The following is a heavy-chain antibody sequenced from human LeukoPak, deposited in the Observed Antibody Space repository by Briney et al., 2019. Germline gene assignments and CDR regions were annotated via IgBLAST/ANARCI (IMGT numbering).Heavy chain of an antibody. CDR1: GYTFSDHH. Sequence: GASVKVSCKASGYTFSDHHIHWVRQAPGEGLEWMAWINPNGGPNYAQKFQGRVTVTRDTSISTAYMELSRLTSDDTAVYYCARGVGSPNWFDPWGQGTLLTVSS. V-gene: IGHV1-2*02. D-gene: IGHD1-26*01. CDR3: ARGVGSPNWFDP. J-gene: IGHJ5*02. CDR2: INPNGGP.